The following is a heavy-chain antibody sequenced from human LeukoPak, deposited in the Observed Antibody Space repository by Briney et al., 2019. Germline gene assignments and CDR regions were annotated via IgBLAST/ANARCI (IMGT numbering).Heavy chain of an antibody. Sequence: PGGSLRLSCAASGFTFSSYEMNWVRQAPGKGLEWVSYISSSGSSIYYADSVKGRFTMSRDNAKNSLYLQMNSLRAEDTAVYYCARGEITGTGFEYWGQGTLVTVSS. CDR3: ARGEITGTGFEY. V-gene: IGHV3-48*03. CDR2: ISSSGSSI. CDR1: GFTFSSYE. J-gene: IGHJ4*02. D-gene: IGHD1-7*01.